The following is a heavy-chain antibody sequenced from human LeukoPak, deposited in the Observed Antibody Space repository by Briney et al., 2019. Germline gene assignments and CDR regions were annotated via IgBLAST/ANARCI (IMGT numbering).Heavy chain of an antibody. CDR1: GGPIRDFL. Sequence: PSETLSPTCTVSGGPIRDFLRAWIRQPPGKGPGWVGFIYSSGSTDYNPSLKSRVTISADTSNNQLSLKLRSVTAADTAVYYCAKDSYDSSGPNWLDPWGQGTLVTVSS. V-gene: IGHV4-59*01. D-gene: IGHD3-22*01. J-gene: IGHJ5*02. CDR3: AKDSYDSSGPNWLDP. CDR2: IYSSGST.